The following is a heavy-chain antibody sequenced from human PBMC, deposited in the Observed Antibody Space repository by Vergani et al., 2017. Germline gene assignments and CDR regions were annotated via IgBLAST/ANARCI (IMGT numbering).Heavy chain of an antibody. Sequence: EVQLLESGGGLVQPGGSLRLSCAASGFTFDDYAMHWVRQAPGKGLEWVSGISWNSGSIGYADSVKGRFTISRDNAKNSLYLQMNSLRAEDTAVYYCARDQGPSTYYDFWSGYFTGFDPWGQGTLVTVSS. D-gene: IGHD3-3*01. CDR3: ARDQGPSTYYDFWSGYFTGFDP. J-gene: IGHJ5*02. CDR1: GFTFDDYA. V-gene: IGHV3-9*01. CDR2: ISWNSGSI.